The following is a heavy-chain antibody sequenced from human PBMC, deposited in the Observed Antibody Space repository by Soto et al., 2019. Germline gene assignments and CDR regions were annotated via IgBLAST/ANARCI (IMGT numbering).Heavy chain of an antibody. V-gene: IGHV1-3*01. CDR2: INAGNGNT. D-gene: IGHD3-3*01. CDR1: GYTFSSHA. CDR3: ARDGARITVFGVVYYLDY. J-gene: IGHJ4*02. Sequence: QVQLVQSGAEVKKPGASVKVSCKASGYTFSSHAMHWVRQAPGPRLEWMGWINAGNGNTKYSQNFQGRVAITRDTSASTAYMELRSLRSEDTAVYYWARDGARITVFGVVYYLDYWGQGTRVTVSS.